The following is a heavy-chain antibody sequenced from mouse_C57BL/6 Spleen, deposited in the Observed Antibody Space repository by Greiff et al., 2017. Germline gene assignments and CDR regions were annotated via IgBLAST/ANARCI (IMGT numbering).Heavy chain of an antibody. D-gene: IGHD4-1*01. CDR1: GFTFTDYY. CDR3: ARYGNWERTFDY. V-gene: IGHV7-3*01. J-gene: IGHJ2*01. CDR2: IRNKANGYTT. Sequence: EVQLVESGGGLVQPGGSLSLSCAASGFTFTDYYMSWVRQPPGKALEWLGFIRNKANGYTTEYSASVKGRFTISRDNSQSILYLQMNALRAEDSATYYCARYGNWERTFDYWGQGTTLTVSS.